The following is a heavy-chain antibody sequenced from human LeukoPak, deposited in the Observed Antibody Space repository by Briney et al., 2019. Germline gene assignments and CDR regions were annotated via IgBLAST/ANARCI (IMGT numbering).Heavy chain of an antibody. Sequence: SETLSLTCTVSGGSISSYYWSWIRQPPGKGLEWIGYIYYSGSTNYNPSLKSRVTISVDTSKNQFSLKLSSVTAADTAVYYCAREPVGGYGMDVWGQGTTVTVSS. D-gene: IGHD3-16*01. J-gene: IGHJ6*02. CDR2: IYYSGST. CDR3: AREPVGGYGMDV. CDR1: GGSISSYY. V-gene: IGHV4-59*12.